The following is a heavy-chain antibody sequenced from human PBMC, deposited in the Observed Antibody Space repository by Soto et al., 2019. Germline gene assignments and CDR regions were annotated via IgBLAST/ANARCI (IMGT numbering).Heavy chain of an antibody. Sequence: GASVKVSCKASGYTFTSYGISWVRQAPGQGLEWMGWISAYNGNTNYAQKLQGRVTMTTDTSTSTAYMELRSLRSDDTAVYYCARVGYDFWSGYNWFDPWGQGTLVTVS. CDR1: GYTFTSYG. V-gene: IGHV1-18*01. D-gene: IGHD3-3*01. J-gene: IGHJ5*02. CDR2: ISAYNGNT. CDR3: ARVGYDFWSGYNWFDP.